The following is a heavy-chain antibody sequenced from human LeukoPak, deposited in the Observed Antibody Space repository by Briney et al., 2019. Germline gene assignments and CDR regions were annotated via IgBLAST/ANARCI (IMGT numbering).Heavy chain of an antibody. J-gene: IGHJ4*02. CDR1: GGSFSGYY. V-gene: IGHV4-34*01. Sequence: SETLSLTCAVYGGSFSGYYWSWIRQPAGKGLEWIGEINHSGSINYNPSLKSRVTISVDTSKNQFSLKLSSVTAAGTAVYYCARRKSDRSSWFPGISNYFDYWGQGALVTVSS. D-gene: IGHD6-13*01. CDR3: ARRKSDRSSWFPGISNYFDY. CDR2: INHSGSI.